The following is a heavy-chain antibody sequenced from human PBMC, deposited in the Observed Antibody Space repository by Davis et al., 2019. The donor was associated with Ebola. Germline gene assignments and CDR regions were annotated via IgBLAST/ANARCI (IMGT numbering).Heavy chain of an antibody. CDR3: ARHTIFGVVIIRYYGMDV. V-gene: IGHV4-4*02. D-gene: IGHD3-3*01. Sequence: MPSETLSLTCAVSGGSISSSNWWSWVRQPPGKGLEWIGEINHSGSTNYNPSLKSRVTISVDTSKNQFSLKLSSVTAADTAVYYCARHTIFGVVIIRYYGMDVWGQGTTVTVSS. CDR2: INHSGST. J-gene: IGHJ6*02. CDR1: GGSISSSNW.